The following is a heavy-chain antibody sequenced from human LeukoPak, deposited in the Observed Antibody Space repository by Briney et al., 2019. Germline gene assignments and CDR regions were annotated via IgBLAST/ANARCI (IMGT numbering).Heavy chain of an antibody. CDR3: ATDRAWFDP. CDR2: IKSKIGGATA. V-gene: IGHV3-15*01. Sequence: PGGSLRLSCAASGITFSTAWMSWFRQAQGKGLEWVGRIKSKIGGATADYAAPVKDRFTISRDDSKNTLYLQMNSLKTEDTAVYYCATDRAWFDPWGQGTLVTVSS. D-gene: IGHD3-10*01. J-gene: IGHJ5*02. CDR1: GITFSTAW.